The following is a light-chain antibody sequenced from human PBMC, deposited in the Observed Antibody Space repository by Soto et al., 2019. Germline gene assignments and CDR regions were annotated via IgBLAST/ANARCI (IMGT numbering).Light chain of an antibody. Sequence: DIQMTQSPSTLSASVGDRVTITCRASQSISSWLAWYQQKPGKAPKLLIYKASSLQSGVPSSFSGSGSGTHFTLTISSLQPDYFSSYYCQQSFTFGPGTKVHIK. CDR1: QSISSW. V-gene: IGKV1-5*03. CDR3: QQSFT. J-gene: IGKJ3*01. CDR2: KAS.